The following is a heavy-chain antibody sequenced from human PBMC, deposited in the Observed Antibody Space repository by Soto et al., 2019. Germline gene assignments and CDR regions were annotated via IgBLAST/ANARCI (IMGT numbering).Heavy chain of an antibody. D-gene: IGHD6-6*01. V-gene: IGHV5-51*01. Sequence: GESLKISCKGSGYSFTIYWIGWVRQMPGKGLEWMGIIYPGDSDTRYSPSFQGQVTISADKSISTAYLQWSSLKASDTAMYYCARLIAAPYWYFDLWGRGTLVTVSS. J-gene: IGHJ2*01. CDR1: GYSFTIYW. CDR3: ARLIAAPYWYFDL. CDR2: IYPGDSDT.